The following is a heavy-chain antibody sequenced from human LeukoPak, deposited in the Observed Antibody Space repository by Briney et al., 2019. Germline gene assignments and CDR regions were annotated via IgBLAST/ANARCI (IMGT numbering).Heavy chain of an antibody. CDR2: IYYSGST. Sequence: SETLSLTCTVSGGSLSSYYWSWIRQPPGKGLERIGYIYYSGSTNYNPSFKSRVTMSVDTSKNQFSLKLSSVTAADTAVYHCARQGSDCSGGSCYYYYFDYWGQGTLVTVSS. V-gene: IGHV4-59*08. CDR3: ARQGSDCSGGSCYYYYFDY. CDR1: GGSLSSYY. D-gene: IGHD2-15*01. J-gene: IGHJ4*02.